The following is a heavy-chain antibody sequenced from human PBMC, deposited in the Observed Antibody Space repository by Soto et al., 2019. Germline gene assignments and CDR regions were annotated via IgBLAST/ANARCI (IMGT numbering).Heavy chain of an antibody. V-gene: IGHV4-31*03. CDR1: VGSISSGGYY. D-gene: IGHD5-18*01. CDR2: IYYSGST. J-gene: IGHJ5*02. Sequence: SETLSLTCTVSVGSISSGGYYWSWIRQHPGKGLEWIGYIYYSGSTYYNPSLKSRVTISVDTSKNQFSLKLSSVTAADTAVYYCARAGYSHGGNWFDPWGQGTLVTSPQ. CDR3: ARAGYSHGGNWFDP.